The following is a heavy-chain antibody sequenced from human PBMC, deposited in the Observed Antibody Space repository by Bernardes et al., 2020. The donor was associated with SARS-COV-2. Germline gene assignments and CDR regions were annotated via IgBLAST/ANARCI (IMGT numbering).Heavy chain of an antibody. CDR1: GFTFSSYT. J-gene: IGHJ4*02. CDR2: ISTSSSYI. Sequence: GGALRPSCAAPGFTFSSYTMNWVRQAPGKGLEWIPSISTSSSYISYSDSVRGRFTISRDNAKNSVSLQMNSLRAEDTAVYYCARVDFSNLYYFDYWGQGTPVTVSS. D-gene: IGHD4-4*01. V-gene: IGHV3-21*06. CDR3: ARVDFSNLYYFDY.